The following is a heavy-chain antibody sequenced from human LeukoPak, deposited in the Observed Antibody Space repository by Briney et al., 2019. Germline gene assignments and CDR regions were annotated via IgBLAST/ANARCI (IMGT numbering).Heavy chain of an antibody. Sequence: GGSLRLSCAASGFTFSDFEMNWVRQAPGKGLEWISYISSDGGTELYADSVGGRFTISRDNAKNSLYLQMNSPTAEDTAVYYRATLGHPFDYWGQGRLVTVSS. CDR2: ISSDGGTE. CDR1: GFTFSDFE. J-gene: IGHJ4*02. CDR3: ATLGHPFDY. V-gene: IGHV3-48*03.